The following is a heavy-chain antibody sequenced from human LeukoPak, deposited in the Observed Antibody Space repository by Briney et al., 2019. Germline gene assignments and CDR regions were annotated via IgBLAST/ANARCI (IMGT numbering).Heavy chain of an antibody. J-gene: IGHJ4*02. CDR3: ARAPAFGTVDY. V-gene: IGHV3-7*01. CDR2: IKPDGSEK. D-gene: IGHD3-16*01. CDR1: GFTLSSHW. Sequence: PGGSLRLSCAASGFTLSSHWMSWVRQAPGKGLEWVANIKPDGSEKYPVDSVKGRFTVTRDNARNTLYLQMSRLRDDDSAVYYCARAPAFGTVDYWGQGTLVTVSS.